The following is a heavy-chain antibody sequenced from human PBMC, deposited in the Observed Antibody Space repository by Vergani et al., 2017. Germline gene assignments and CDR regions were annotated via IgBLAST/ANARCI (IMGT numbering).Heavy chain of an antibody. D-gene: IGHD3-10*01. CDR1: GYIFSNFW. CDR2: IYPGDSEV. J-gene: IGHJ3*01. CDR3: AGGGHGSENWGALPL. Sequence: EKQLVQSGSETKKPGESLKISCQAFGYIFSNFWIGWVRQRPGRGLDWMGIIYPGDSEVKSNPTFRGQVIFSVDTSVNTAYLQWRSLQASDTATYFCAGGGHGSENWGALPLWGQGTNIPVSS. V-gene: IGHV5-51*01.